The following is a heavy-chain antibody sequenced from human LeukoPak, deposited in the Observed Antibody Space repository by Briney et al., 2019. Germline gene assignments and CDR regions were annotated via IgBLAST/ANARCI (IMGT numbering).Heavy chain of an antibody. CDR2: IYYSGST. CDR1: GGSISSSSYY. V-gene: IGHV4-39*01. D-gene: IGHD2-2*01. CDR3: ARRFVGYCSSTSCSAPDY. J-gene: IGHJ4*02. Sequence: PSETLSLTCTVSGGSISSSSYYWGWICQPPGKGLEWIGSIYYSGSTYYNPSLKSRVTISVDTSKNQFSLKLSSVTAADTAVYYCARRFVGYCSSTSCSAPDYWGQGTLVTVSS.